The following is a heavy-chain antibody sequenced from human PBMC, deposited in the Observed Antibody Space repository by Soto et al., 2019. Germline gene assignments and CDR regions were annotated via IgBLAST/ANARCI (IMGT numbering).Heavy chain of an antibody. CDR3: STRAYDTNGYYRFDP. D-gene: IGHD3-22*01. Sequence: SETLSITCAVYSGSFIGHSWTWIRQSPGKGLEWIGDINHSGRVNYSPSLKSRVTISLDTSKNQFSLTLSAVTAADTAMYYCSTRAYDTNGYYRFDPWGQGTLVTVSS. CDR2: INHSGRV. J-gene: IGHJ5*01. CDR1: SGSFIGHS. V-gene: IGHV4-34*01.